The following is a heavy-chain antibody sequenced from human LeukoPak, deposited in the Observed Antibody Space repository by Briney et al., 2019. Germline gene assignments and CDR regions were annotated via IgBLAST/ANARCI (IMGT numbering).Heavy chain of an antibody. J-gene: IGHJ5*02. Sequence: PGRSVRLSCAPSVFTFSNYAMGWVRQAPGKGLELVAVISYDGSNKYYADSVKGRFTISRDNSKNTLSLQMNSLRAEDTAASYCARETIVVVPDDKFSKFDPWGKGTLVTVS. V-gene: IGHV3-30-3*01. CDR3: ARETIVVVPDDKFSKFDP. CDR2: ISYDGSNK. D-gene: IGHD2-2*01. CDR1: VFTFSNYA.